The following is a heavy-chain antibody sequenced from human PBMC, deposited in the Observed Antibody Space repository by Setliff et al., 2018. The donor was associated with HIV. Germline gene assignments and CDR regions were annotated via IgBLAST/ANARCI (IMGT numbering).Heavy chain of an antibody. CDR1: GGSITGYY. D-gene: IGHD2-21*01. CDR2: IYYSGNT. V-gene: IGHV4-59*08. Sequence: SETLSLTCTVSGGSITGYYWSWIRQPPGKGLEWIGWIYYSGNTRYNPSLKSRVTISLDTSNNQFSLRLKSVTAADTAVYFCAQMSISASVYFDYWGQGTLVTVSS. CDR3: AQMSISASVYFDY. J-gene: IGHJ4*02.